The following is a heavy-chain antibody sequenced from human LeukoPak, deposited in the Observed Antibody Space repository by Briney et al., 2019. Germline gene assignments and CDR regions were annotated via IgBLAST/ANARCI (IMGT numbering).Heavy chain of an antibody. CDR1: GFTFSSYA. D-gene: IGHD2-21*02. V-gene: IGHV3-23*01. CDR2: ISGSGVST. Sequence: GGSLRLSCAASGFTFSSYAMSWVRQAPGKGLEWVSGISGSGVSTYYADSVKGRFTVSRDNSKNTLYLQMNSLRAEDTAVYYCAKEGPYCGGDCYGVFDYWGQGTLVTVSS. J-gene: IGHJ4*02. CDR3: AKEGPYCGGDCYGVFDY.